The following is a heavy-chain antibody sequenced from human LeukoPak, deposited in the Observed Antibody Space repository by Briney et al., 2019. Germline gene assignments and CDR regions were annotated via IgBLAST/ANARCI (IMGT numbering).Heavy chain of an antibody. J-gene: IGHJ4*02. D-gene: IGHD2-2*01. Sequence: GRSLRLSCAASGFTFDDYAMHWVRQAPGKGLEWVAGISWNSGSIGYADSVKGRFTISRDNAKNSLYLQMNSLRAEDTALYYCAKPILAKDIVVGSPVDYWGQGTLVTVSS. V-gene: IGHV3-9*01. CDR2: ISWNSGSI. CDR1: GFTFDDYA. CDR3: AKPILAKDIVVGSPVDY.